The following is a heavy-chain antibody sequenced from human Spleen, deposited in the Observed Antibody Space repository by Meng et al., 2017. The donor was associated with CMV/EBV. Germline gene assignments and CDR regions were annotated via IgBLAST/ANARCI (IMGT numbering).Heavy chain of an antibody. D-gene: IGHD1-1*01. V-gene: IGHV3-30*02. CDR2: IWYDGSDK. CDR1: AITFSSYG. J-gene: IGHJ5*02. Sequence: GESLKISCAASAITFSSYGMHWVRQAPGKGLEWVAFIWYDGSDKYYADSVKGRFTIFRDNSKNTLYLQMNSLRAEDTAMYYCAKNDPRNGPTWGPGTLVTVSS. CDR3: AKNDPRNGPT.